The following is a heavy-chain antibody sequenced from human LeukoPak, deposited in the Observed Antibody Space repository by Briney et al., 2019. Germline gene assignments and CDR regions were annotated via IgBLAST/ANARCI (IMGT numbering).Heavy chain of an antibody. J-gene: IGHJ3*02. Sequence: ASVKVSCKASGYTFTSYYMHWVRQAPGQGLEWMGITNPSGGSTSYAQKFQGRVTMTRDMSTSTVYMELSSLRSEDTAVYYCARAIRSYQAFDIWGQGTMVTVSS. V-gene: IGHV1-46*01. D-gene: IGHD2-2*01. CDR3: ARAIRSYQAFDI. CDR1: GYTFTSYY. CDR2: TNPSGGST.